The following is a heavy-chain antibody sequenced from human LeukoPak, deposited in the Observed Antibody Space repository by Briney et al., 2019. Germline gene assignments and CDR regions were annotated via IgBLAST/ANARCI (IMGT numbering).Heavy chain of an antibody. D-gene: IGHD3-22*01. V-gene: IGHV3-49*04. CDR3: TRSLRSPTYYYDSSGYYSGGY. CDR2: IRSKAYGGTT. Sequence: PGGSLRLSCAASGFTFSNAWMNWVRQAPGKGLEWVGFIRSKAYGGTTEYAASVKGRFTISRDDSKSIAYLQMNSLKTEDTAVYYCTRSLRSPTYYYDSSGYYSGGYWGQGTLVTVSS. CDR1: GFTFSNAW. J-gene: IGHJ4*02.